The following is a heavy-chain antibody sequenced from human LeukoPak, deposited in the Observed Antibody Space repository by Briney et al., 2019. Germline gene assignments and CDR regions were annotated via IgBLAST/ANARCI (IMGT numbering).Heavy chain of an antibody. D-gene: IGHD5-12*01. CDR1: GGSISSYY. Sequence: PSETLSLTCTVSGGSISSYYWTWIRQPPGKGLEWVSAISGSGGSTYYADSVKGRFTISRDNSKNTLYLQMNSLRAEDTAVYYCAKDVTLGYRGYWGQGTLVTVSS. CDR2: ISGSGGST. J-gene: IGHJ4*02. V-gene: IGHV3-23*01. CDR3: AKDVTLGYRGY.